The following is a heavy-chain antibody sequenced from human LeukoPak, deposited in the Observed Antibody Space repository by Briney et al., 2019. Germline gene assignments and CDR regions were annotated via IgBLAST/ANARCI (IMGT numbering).Heavy chain of an antibody. V-gene: IGHV3-23*01. CDR3: AKRGQSQTDY. Sequence: GGTLRLSCAASGFTFSNYAMSWVRQAPGKGLEWVSTIIGSGGSTYYADSVKGRFTISRDNSKNTPYLQMSSLRADDTAVYYCAKRGQSQTDYWGQGTLVTVSA. CDR1: GFTFSNYA. J-gene: IGHJ4*02. CDR2: IIGSGGST.